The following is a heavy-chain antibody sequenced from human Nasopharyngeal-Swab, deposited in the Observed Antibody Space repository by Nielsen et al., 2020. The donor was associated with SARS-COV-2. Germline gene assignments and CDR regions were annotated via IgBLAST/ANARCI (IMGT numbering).Heavy chain of an antibody. CDR3: AKGRSGSYDAFDI. Sequence: IRPPPGQGLEWVSGISWNSGSIGYADSVKGRFTISRDNSKNSLYLQMNSLRAEDTALYYCAKGRSGSYDAFDIWGQGTMVTVSS. D-gene: IGHD3-10*01. V-gene: IGHV3-9*01. J-gene: IGHJ3*02. CDR2: ISWNSGSI.